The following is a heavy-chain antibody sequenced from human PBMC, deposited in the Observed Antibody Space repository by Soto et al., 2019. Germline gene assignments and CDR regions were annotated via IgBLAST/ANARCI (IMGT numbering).Heavy chain of an antibody. Sequence: QVQLQESGPGLVKPSQTLSLTCTVSGGSISSGGYYWSWIRQHPGKGLEWIGYIYYSGSTYYNPSLKSRVTISVDTSKNQFSLKLSSVTAADTAVYYCARELGEDLERDYGMDVWGQGTTVTVSS. V-gene: IGHV4-31*03. D-gene: IGHD3-16*01. CDR2: IYYSGST. CDR1: GGSISSGGYY. J-gene: IGHJ6*02. CDR3: ARELGEDLERDYGMDV.